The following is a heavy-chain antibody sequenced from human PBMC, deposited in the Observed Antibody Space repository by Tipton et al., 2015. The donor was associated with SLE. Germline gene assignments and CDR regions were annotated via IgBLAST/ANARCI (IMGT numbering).Heavy chain of an antibody. Sequence: QLVQSGAEVKKPGAPVKVSCKTSGYTFISYDINWVRQATGQGLEWMGWMDPNSGNTGYAQKFQGRVTMTRNTSINTAYMEVSSLRSEDTAVYYCALHSSSFDYWGQGTLVTVSS. J-gene: IGHJ4*02. V-gene: IGHV1-8*01. CDR2: MDPNSGNT. CDR1: GYTFISYD. D-gene: IGHD6-19*01. CDR3: ALHSSSFDY.